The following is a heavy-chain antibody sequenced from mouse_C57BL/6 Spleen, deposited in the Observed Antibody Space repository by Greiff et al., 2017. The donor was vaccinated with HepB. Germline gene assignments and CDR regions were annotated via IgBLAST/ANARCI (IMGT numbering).Heavy chain of an antibody. Sequence: EVMLVESGGGLVQPGGSLSLSCAASGFTFTDYYMSWVRQPPGKALEWLGFIRNKANGYTTEYSASVKGRFTISRDNSQSILYLQMNALRAEDSATYYCASYYYYGSSLSYWGQGTLVTVSA. V-gene: IGHV7-3*01. J-gene: IGHJ3*01. CDR3: ASYYYYGSSLSY. D-gene: IGHD1-1*01. CDR2: IRNKANGYTT. CDR1: GFTFTDYY.